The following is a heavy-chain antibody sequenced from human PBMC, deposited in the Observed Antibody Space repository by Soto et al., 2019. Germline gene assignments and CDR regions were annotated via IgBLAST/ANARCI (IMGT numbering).Heavy chain of an antibody. CDR1: GDSISSRSSY. D-gene: IGHD6-13*01. CDR2: IYYSGST. CDR3: ASLVVAAADADYFDY. Sequence: SDTLYLASTVSGDSISSRSSYWGWIRQPPGKGLEWIGSIYYSGSTYYNPSLKSRVTISVDTSKNQFSLKLSSVTAADTAVYYCASLVVAAADADYFDYWGQGTLVTVSP. J-gene: IGHJ4*02. V-gene: IGHV4-39*01.